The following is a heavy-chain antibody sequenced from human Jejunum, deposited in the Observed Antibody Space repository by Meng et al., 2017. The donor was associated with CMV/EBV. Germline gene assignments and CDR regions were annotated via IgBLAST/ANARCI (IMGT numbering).Heavy chain of an antibody. J-gene: IGHJ4*02. CDR1: GYTFTNYG. V-gene: IGHV1-18*01. Sequence: QGQVVQAGGEVKKPGASLKVSCKASGYTFTNYGITWVRQAPGQGLEWMGWISAYNGNINYAQTLQGRVTMTTDTSTSTAYMELRSLRSDDTAVYYCARVEVGITSGDYWGQGTLVTVSS. D-gene: IGHD1-26*01. CDR2: ISAYNGNI. CDR3: ARVEVGITSGDY.